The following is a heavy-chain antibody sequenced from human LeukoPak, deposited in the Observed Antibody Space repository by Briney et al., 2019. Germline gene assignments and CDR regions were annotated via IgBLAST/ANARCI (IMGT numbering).Heavy chain of an antibody. J-gene: IGHJ4*02. V-gene: IGHV3-33*01. Sequence: GGSLRLSCAASGFTFSSYGTHWVRQAPGKGLEWVAVIWYDGSNKYYADSVKGRFTISRDNSKNTLYLQMNSLRAEDTAVYYCARDLTDYGDYDDAFDYWGQGTLVTVSS. D-gene: IGHD4-17*01. CDR1: GFTFSSYG. CDR2: IWYDGSNK. CDR3: ARDLTDYGDYDDAFDY.